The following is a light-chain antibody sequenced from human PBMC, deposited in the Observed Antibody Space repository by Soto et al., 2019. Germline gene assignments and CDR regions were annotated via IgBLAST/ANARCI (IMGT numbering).Light chain of an antibody. CDR1: SANIGNNY. Sequence: QSVLTQPPSASGTPGQRVTISCSGRSANIGNNYVCWYQQLPGTAPNLLIYSNNQRPSGVPDRFSGSKSGTSASLAISGLRSEDEADYYCVSWDDSLSGLVFGTGTKATVL. V-gene: IGLV1-47*02. CDR2: SNN. J-gene: IGLJ1*01. CDR3: VSWDDSLSGLV.